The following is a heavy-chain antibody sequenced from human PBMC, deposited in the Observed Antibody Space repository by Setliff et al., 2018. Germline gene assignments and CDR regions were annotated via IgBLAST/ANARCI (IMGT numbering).Heavy chain of an antibody. Sequence: KASETLFLTCTVSGASISSGTYYWAWIRQPPGKGLEWIGRIHYRGTTYSNASLASRLTISVDTAKNQFSLKLTSVTAADTAVYYCARTGTYRYFDYWGQGTRVTVSS. CDR2: IHYRGTT. CDR1: GASISSGTYY. J-gene: IGHJ4*02. CDR3: ARTGTYRYFDY. V-gene: IGHV4-39*01. D-gene: IGHD1-1*01.